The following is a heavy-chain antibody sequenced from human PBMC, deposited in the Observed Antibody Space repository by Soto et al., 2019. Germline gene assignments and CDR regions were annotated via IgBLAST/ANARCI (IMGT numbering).Heavy chain of an antibody. CDR2: IYPGDSDT. Sequence: PVEALKVSWQCSLYSFTSYWICLVLHMPFKGLEWMGIIYPGDSDTRYSPSFQGQVTISADKSISTAYLQWSSLKASDTAMYYCARRNEGGGYYYYYYMDVWGKGTTVTSP. CDR1: LYSFTSYW. J-gene: IGHJ6*03. CDR3: ARRNEGGGYYYYYYMDV. D-gene: IGHD1-1*01. V-gene: IGHV5-51*01.